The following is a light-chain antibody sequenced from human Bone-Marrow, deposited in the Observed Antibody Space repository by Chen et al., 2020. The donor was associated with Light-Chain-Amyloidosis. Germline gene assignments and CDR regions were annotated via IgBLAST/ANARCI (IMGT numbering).Light chain of an antibody. Sequence: DIQLTQSPSFVSAFVGDRVTITCRASQSISSWLAWYQHKPGKAPKLLIYTASNLESGVPSRFSGSGSGTEFSLTIKSLQPEEFATYYCQKVNDFPFTFGQGTKLEIK. V-gene: IGKV1-12*01. CDR3: QKVNDFPFT. CDR1: QSISSW. CDR2: TAS. J-gene: IGKJ2*01.